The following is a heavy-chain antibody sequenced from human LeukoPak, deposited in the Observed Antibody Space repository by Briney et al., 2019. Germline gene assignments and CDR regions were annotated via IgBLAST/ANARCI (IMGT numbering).Heavy chain of an antibody. CDR3: AREAVPGGRGDAFDI. CDR1: GFTFSSYL. CDR2: ISGSGTNI. D-gene: IGHD6-19*01. V-gene: IGHV3-48*03. J-gene: IGHJ3*02. Sequence: GGAPRLSCAASGFTFSSYLMHSGRQAPGKGLGGVSYISGSGTNIYYADSVKGRFTISRDNDKNLLSLQLNSMRAEDTAIYYCAREAVPGGRGDAFDIWGQGTMVTVSS.